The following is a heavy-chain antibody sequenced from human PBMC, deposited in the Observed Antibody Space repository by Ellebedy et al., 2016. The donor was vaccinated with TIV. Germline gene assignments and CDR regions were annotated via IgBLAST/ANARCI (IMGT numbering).Heavy chain of an antibody. CDR2: ISGSGGST. J-gene: IGHJ4*02. CDR3: TTTTEYYYDSSGYYMFDY. D-gene: IGHD3-22*01. V-gene: IGHV3-23*01. CDR1: GFTFSSYA. Sequence: GGSLRLSCAASGFTFSSYAMSWVRQAPGKGLEWVSAISGSGGSTYYADSVKGRFTISRDNSKNTLYLQMNSLKTEDTAVYYCTTTTEYYYDSSGYYMFDYWGQGTLVTVSS.